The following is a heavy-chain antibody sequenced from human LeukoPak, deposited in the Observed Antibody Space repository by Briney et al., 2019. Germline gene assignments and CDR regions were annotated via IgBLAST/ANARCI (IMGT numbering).Heavy chain of an antibody. J-gene: IGHJ4*02. CDR2: ISGSGGST. CDR3: AKSVFSSRRGPGPFDY. CDR1: GFTFSSYA. V-gene: IGHV3-23*01. Sequence: PGGSLRLSCAASGFTFSSYAMSWVRQAPGKGLEWVSAISGSGGSTYYADSVKGRFTISRDNSKNTLYLQMNSLRAEDTAVYYCAKSVFSSRRGPGPFDYWGQGTLVTVSS. D-gene: IGHD3-3*01.